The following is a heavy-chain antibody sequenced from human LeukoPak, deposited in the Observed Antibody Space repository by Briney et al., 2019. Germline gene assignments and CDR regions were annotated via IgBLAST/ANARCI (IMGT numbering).Heavy chain of an antibody. J-gene: IGHJ4*02. CDR1: GFTFSNYG. CDR3: ASPSPPRGYSYGYDFHYFDY. CDR2: IWHDGSNK. Sequence: PGRSLRLSCAASGFTFSNYGMHWVRQAPGKGLEWVAVIWHDGSNKYYADSVKGRFTISRDNSKNTLYLQMNSLRAEDTAVYYCASPSPPRGYSYGYDFHYFDYWGQGTLVTVSS. D-gene: IGHD5-18*01. V-gene: IGHV3-30*19.